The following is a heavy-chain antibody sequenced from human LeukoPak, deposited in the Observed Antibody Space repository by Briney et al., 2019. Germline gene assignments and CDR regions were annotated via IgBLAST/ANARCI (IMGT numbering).Heavy chain of an antibody. CDR1: GFTFSSYW. CDR3: ARAIVVVVAATRYFDY. D-gene: IGHD2-15*01. J-gene: IGHJ4*02. Sequence: GGSLRLSCAASGFTFSSYWMSWVRQAPGKGLEWVANIKQDGSEKYYVDSVKGRFTISRDNAKNSLYLQMNSLRAEDTAVDYCARAIVVVVAATRYFDYWGQGTLVTVSS. CDR2: IKQDGSEK. V-gene: IGHV3-7*01.